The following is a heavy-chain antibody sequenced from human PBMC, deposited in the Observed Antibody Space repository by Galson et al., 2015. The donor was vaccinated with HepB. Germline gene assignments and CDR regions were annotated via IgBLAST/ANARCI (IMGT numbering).Heavy chain of an antibody. D-gene: IGHD2-21*02. CDR3: ARGEIVVVTGSLVY. V-gene: IGHV1-2*02. CDR1: GYTFTGYY. CDR2: INPNSGGT. J-gene: IGHJ4*02. Sequence: SVKVSCKASGYTFTGYYMHWVRQAPGQGLEWMGWINPNSGGTNYAQKFQGRVTMTRDTSTSTVYMELSSLRSEDTAVYYCARGEIVVVTGSLVYWGQGTLVTVSS.